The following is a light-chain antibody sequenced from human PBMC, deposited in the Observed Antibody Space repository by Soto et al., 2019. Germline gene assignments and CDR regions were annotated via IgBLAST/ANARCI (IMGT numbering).Light chain of an antibody. CDR3: CSYAGSSTVV. V-gene: IGLV2-23*02. J-gene: IGLJ2*01. Sequence: QSALTQPASVSGSPGQSITIYCTGTSGDVGGYKFVSWYQQHPGKAPKLMIYEVSNRPSGVSSRFSGSKSGNTASLTISGLQAEDEADYYCCSYAGSSTVVFGGGTKLTVL. CDR2: EVS. CDR1: SGDVGGYKF.